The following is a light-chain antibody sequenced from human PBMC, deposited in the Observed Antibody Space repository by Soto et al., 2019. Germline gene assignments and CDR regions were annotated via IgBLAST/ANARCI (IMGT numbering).Light chain of an antibody. Sequence: DIQMTQSLSSLSASVGDRVTFTCRASQFISNYLNWYQQKPGKAPKLLIYAASHLRSGVPSRFRGSASGTDFTLTISRLQPEDFATYYCQQSYSASTFGQGTRLEIK. V-gene: IGKV1-39*01. J-gene: IGKJ2*01. CDR3: QQSYSAST. CDR2: AAS. CDR1: QFISNY.